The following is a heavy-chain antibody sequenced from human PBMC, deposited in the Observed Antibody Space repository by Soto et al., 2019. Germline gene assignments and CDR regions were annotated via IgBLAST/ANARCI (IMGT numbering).Heavy chain of an antibody. CDR3: ARDRANHDY. J-gene: IGHJ4*02. CDR1: GYTFTNYG. Sequence: QVQLVQSGAEVKKAGASVKVSCKASGYTFTNYGISWVRQAPGQGLEWMGWISDHNGNTNYAQKFQGRVTMTTDTSTTTADMELRSLGSDDTAVYYCARDRANHDYWGQGTLVTVSS. CDR2: ISDHNGNT. V-gene: IGHV1-18*01.